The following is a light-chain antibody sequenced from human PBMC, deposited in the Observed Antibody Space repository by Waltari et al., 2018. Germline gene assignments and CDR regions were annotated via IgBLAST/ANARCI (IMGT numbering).Light chain of an antibody. CDR2: WAS. J-gene: IGKJ2*01. Sequence: DIVLTQSPDSLAVALGERATINCKYSQSVLSTSNNKNYLGWYKQKPVQPPKLLLIWASTRESGVPDRFSGSGSGTDFTLTISSLQAEDVAVYFCQQCYTFPYTFGQGTKLEIK. V-gene: IGKV4-1*01. CDR3: QQCYTFPYT. CDR1: QSVLSTSNNKNY.